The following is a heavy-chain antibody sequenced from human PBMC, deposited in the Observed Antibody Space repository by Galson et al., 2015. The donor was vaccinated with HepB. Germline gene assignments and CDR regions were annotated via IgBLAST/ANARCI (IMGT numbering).Heavy chain of an antibody. Sequence: SVKVSCKASGYTFNTYGISWVRQAPGQGLEWMGWISPYNSNTKYAQTVQDRVTMTTDTSTSTAYMELRSLRSDDTAVYYCARDDPTKSYYMDVWGKGTTVTVSS. V-gene: IGHV1-18*01. CDR1: GYTFNTYG. CDR3: ARDDPTKSYYMDV. CDR2: ISPYNSNT. J-gene: IGHJ6*03.